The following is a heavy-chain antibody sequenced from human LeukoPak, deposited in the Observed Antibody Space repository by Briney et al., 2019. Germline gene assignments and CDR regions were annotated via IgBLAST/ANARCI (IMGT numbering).Heavy chain of an antibody. V-gene: IGHV4-34*01. Sequence: SETLSLTCAVYGVSFSGYYWSWIRQPPGKGLEWVGEINNSGSTNYNPSLKSRVTISVDTSKHQFSLMLSSVTAADTAVYYCARDGLWFGELLYTKPLDYWGQGTLVTVSS. CDR2: INNSGST. D-gene: IGHD3-10*01. CDR3: ARDGLWFGELLYTKPLDY. CDR1: GVSFSGYY. J-gene: IGHJ4*02.